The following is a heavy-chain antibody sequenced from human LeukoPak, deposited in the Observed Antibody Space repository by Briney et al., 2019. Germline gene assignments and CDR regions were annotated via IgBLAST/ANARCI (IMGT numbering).Heavy chain of an antibody. CDR1: GFTFSSYN. J-gene: IGHJ4*02. CDR2: ITSSSITI. D-gene: IGHD4-17*01. V-gene: IGHV3-48*02. Sequence: GGSLRLSCAASGFTFSSYNMNWVRQAPGKGLEWVSYITSSSITIYYADSVKGRFTISRDNAKNSLYLQMNSLRDEDTAVYYCARDSPYGDYPFDYWGQGTLVTVSS. CDR3: ARDSPYGDYPFDY.